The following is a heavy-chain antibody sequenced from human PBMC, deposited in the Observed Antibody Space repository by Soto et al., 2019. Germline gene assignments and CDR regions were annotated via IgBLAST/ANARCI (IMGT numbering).Heavy chain of an antibody. V-gene: IGHV1-3*01. CDR1: GYSFTKYG. Sequence: ASVKVSCKTSGYSFTKYGLHWVRHAPGQRLEWMGWINPGNGDTKYSQKFQGRVTITRDTSATTAYMELSSLRSEDSAVFYCARTDCSSTSCYNYYYYGMDVWGQGTTVTVSS. J-gene: IGHJ6*02. D-gene: IGHD2-2*01. CDR2: INPGNGDT. CDR3: ARTDCSSTSCYNYYYYGMDV.